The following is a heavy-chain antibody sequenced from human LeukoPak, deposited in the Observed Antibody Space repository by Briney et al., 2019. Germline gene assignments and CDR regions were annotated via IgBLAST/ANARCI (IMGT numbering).Heavy chain of an antibody. CDR3: ARSATKYSSGWYGVDY. CDR2: ISAYNGNT. V-gene: IGHV1-18*01. Sequence: ASVKVSCKASGYTFTSYGISWVQQAPGQGLEWMGWISAYNGNTNYAQKLQGRVTMTTDTSTSTAYMELRSLRSDDTAVYYCARSATKYSSGWYGVDYWGQGTLVTVSS. CDR1: GYTFTSYG. J-gene: IGHJ4*02. D-gene: IGHD6-19*01.